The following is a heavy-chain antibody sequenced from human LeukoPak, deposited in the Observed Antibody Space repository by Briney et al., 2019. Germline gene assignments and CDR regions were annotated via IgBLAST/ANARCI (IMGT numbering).Heavy chain of an antibody. J-gene: IGHJ6*03. Sequence: PSETLSLTCTVSGGSISSYYWSWIRQPPGKGLEWIGYIYYSGSTNYNPSLKSRVTISVDTSKNQFSLKLSSVTAADTAVYYCARTTIERDYYMDVWGKGTTVTVSS. D-gene: IGHD3-9*01. CDR3: ARTTIERDYYMDV. V-gene: IGHV4-59*12. CDR1: GGSISSYY. CDR2: IYYSGST.